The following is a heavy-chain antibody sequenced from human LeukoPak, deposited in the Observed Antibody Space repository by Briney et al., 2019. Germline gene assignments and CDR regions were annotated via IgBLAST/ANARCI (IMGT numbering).Heavy chain of an antibody. CDR2: ILNGVTT. D-gene: IGHD3-3*01. J-gene: IGHJ4*02. V-gene: IGHV4-61*08. CDR1: GDSVSSGGYY. Sequence: SETLSLTCTVSGDSVSSGGYYWTWVRQPPGKGLEWIGYILNGVTTKYNPSLTSRVTISLDTSKNQFSLKVCSVTAAETAVYYCARVGNYEGYYWGQGTLVSVSS. CDR3: ARVGNYEGYY.